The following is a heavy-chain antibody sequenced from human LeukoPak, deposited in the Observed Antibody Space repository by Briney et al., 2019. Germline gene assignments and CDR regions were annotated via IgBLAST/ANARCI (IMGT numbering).Heavy chain of an antibody. Sequence: PSETLSLTCTVSGGSISSYYWSWIRQPPGKGLEWIGYIYYSGSTNYNPSLKSRVTISVDTSKNQFSVKLSSVTAADTAVYYCARGGLGCIGGSCYSRWFDPWGQGTLVTVSS. CDR2: IYYSGST. CDR3: ARGGLGCIGGSCYSRWFDP. D-gene: IGHD2-15*01. V-gene: IGHV4-59*01. J-gene: IGHJ5*02. CDR1: GGSISSYY.